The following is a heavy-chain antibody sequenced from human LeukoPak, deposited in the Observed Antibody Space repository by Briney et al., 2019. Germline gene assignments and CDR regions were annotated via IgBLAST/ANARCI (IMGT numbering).Heavy chain of an antibody. J-gene: IGHJ4*02. V-gene: IGHV4-59*01. CDR3: AREGNSGSYGGWDY. Sequence: SETLSLTCTVSGGSISSYYWSWIRQPPGKGLEWIGYIYYIGSTNYNPSLKSRVTISVDTSKNQLSLKLSSVTAADTAVYYCAREGNSGSYGGWDYWGQGTLVTVSS. CDR2: IYYIGST. CDR1: GGSISSYY. D-gene: IGHD1-26*01.